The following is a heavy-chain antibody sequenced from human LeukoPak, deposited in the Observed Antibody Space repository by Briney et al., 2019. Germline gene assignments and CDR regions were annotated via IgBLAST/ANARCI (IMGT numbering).Heavy chain of an antibody. J-gene: IGHJ6*04. D-gene: IGHD4-17*01. CDR2: ISYDGSNK. CDR3: ARERTVTTYYYYYGMDV. CDR1: GFTFSSYA. Sequence: QSGGSLRLSCAASGFTFSSYAMHWVRQAPGKGLEWVAVISYDGSNKYYADSVKGRFTISRDNSKNTLYLQTNSLRAEDTAVYYCARERTVTTYYYYYGMDVWGKGTTVTVSS. V-gene: IGHV3-30*04.